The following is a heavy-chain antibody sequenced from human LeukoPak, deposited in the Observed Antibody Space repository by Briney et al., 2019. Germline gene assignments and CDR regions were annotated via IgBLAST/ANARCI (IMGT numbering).Heavy chain of an antibody. V-gene: IGHV3-21*01. Sequence: GGSLRLSCAASGFTFSSYSMNWVREAPGKGLEWVSSISSSSSYIYYADSVKGRFTTSRDNAKNSLYLQMNSLRAEDTAVYYCAKAAVAVYYYYYGMDVWGQGTTVTVSS. CDR2: ISSSSSYI. CDR3: AKAAVAVYYYYYGMDV. CDR1: GFTFSSYS. D-gene: IGHD6-19*01. J-gene: IGHJ6*02.